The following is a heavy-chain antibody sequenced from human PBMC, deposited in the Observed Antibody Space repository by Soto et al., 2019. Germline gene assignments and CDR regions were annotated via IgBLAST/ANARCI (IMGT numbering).Heavy chain of an antibody. J-gene: IGHJ4*02. CDR3: TRDLTYSPQYYFDY. Sequence: GGSLRLSCTASGFTFGDYAMSWFRQAPGKGLEWVGFIRSKAYGGTTEYAASVKGRFTISRDDSKSIAYLQMNSLKTEDTAVYYCTRDLTYSPQYYFDYWGQGTLVTVSS. V-gene: IGHV3-49*03. CDR1: GFTFGDYA. D-gene: IGHD4-4*01. CDR2: IRSKAYGGTT.